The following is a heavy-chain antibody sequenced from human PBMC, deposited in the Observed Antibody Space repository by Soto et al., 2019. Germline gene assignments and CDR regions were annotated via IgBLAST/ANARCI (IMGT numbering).Heavy chain of an antibody. D-gene: IGHD6-13*01. CDR2: ISGSGGST. CDR3: AKDLIAAAGTNNWFDP. CDR1: GFTFSSYA. Sequence: GGSLRLSCAASGFTFSSYAMSWVRQAPGKGLEWVSAISGSGGSTYYADSVKGRFTISRDNSKNTLYLQMNSLRAEDTAVYYCAKDLIAAAGTNNWFDPWGQGTLVTVSS. V-gene: IGHV3-23*01. J-gene: IGHJ5*02.